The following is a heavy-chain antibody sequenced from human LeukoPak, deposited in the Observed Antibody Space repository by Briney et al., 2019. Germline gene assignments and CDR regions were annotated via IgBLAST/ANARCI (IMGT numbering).Heavy chain of an antibody. D-gene: IGHD3-10*01. CDR2: INPSGST. V-gene: IGHV4-34*01. CDR1: GXALTGFY. Sequence: SETLSLTCVVSGXALTGFYWSWIRQSPVRGLEWIGEINPSGSTIYNPSLKSRVNMSVDTTENSFSLKLSSVTAADTAIYFCAKKRITMIRGAPFDPWGQGTPVAVSS. CDR3: AKKRITMIRGAPFDP. J-gene: IGHJ5*02.